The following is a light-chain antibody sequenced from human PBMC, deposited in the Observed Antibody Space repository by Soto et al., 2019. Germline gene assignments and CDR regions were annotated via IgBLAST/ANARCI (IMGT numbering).Light chain of an antibody. CDR2: DAS. V-gene: IGKV1-5*01. CDR3: QQYSSDSPYT. J-gene: IGKJ2*01. CDR1: QTISRW. Sequence: DIQMTQSPSTLSASVGDRVTITCRASQTISRWLAWYQQKPGKAPNLLIYDASSLESGVPSRFSGSGSGTEFTITISSLQPEDFATYYCQQYSSDSPYTFGQGTKLEIK.